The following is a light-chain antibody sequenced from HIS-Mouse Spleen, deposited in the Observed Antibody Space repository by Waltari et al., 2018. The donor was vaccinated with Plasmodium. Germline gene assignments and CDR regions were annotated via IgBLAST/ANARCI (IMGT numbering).Light chain of an antibody. CDR1: ALPKKY. CDR3: SSTDSSGNHRV. Sequence: SYELTQPPSVSVSPGQTARITCSGDALPKKYAHWYQQKSGQAPVLVIYEDSKRPAGIPERFAGYRSGTMATLTISGAQGEDEADYYGSSTDSSGNHRVFGGGTKLTVL. CDR2: EDS. V-gene: IGLV3-10*01. J-gene: IGLJ3*02.